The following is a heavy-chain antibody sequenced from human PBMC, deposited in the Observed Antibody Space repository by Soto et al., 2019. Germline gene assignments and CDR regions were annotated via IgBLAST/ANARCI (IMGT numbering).Heavy chain of an antibody. V-gene: IGHV4-39*01. CDR3: ARPVAVAADYYYGMDV. D-gene: IGHD6-19*01. Sequence: ETLSLTGTDAGSCMNSSGYYWGWIRQPPGKGLEWIGSMFYGVSTYYNPSLKSRVTVSVDTSKNQFSLKLSSVTAADTAVYYCARPVAVAADYYYGMDVWSQGTTVTVSS. CDR1: GSCMNSSGYY. CDR2: MFYGVST. J-gene: IGHJ6*02.